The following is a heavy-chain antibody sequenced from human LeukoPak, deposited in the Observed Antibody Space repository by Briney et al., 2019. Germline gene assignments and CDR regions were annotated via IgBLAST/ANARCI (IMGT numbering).Heavy chain of an antibody. CDR2: ISGSGDGT. J-gene: IGHJ2*01. CDR1: GFTFSTYA. Sequence: GGSLRLSCAASGFTFSTYAMSWVRQAPGKGLEWVSAISGSGDGTYYADSLKGRFTISRDNSKNTLYLQMNSLRAEDTAVYYCAKVYLTTATISYFDLWGRGTLVTVSS. D-gene: IGHD4-17*01. CDR3: AKVYLTTATISYFDL. V-gene: IGHV3-23*01.